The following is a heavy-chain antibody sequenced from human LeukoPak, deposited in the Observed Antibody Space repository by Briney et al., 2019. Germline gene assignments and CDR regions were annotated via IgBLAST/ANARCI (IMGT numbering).Heavy chain of an antibody. V-gene: IGHV3-30*02. J-gene: IGHJ4*02. D-gene: IGHD3-22*01. CDR3: ARVITYYYDSSGQDLDY. CDR1: GFTFSSYG. CDR2: IRYDGSNK. Sequence: LPGGSLRLSCAASGFTFSSYGMHWVRQAPGKGLEWVAFIRYDGSNKYYADPVKGRFTISRDNSKNTLYLQMNSLRAEDTAVYYCARVITYYYDSSGQDLDYWGQGTLVTVSS.